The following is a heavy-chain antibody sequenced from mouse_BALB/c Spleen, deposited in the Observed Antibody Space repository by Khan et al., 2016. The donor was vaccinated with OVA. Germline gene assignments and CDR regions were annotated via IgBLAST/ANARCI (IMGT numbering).Heavy chain of an antibody. Sequence: QVRLQQSGAELVRPGVSVKISCKGSGYTFTDFTMHWVRQSHAMSLEWIGVISTYYGHVTYNQEFKDKATLTVDKSSSTAYMELARLTSEDSAIYDGTGGGWGTRFAYWGQGTLVTVAA. V-gene: IGHV1S137*01. CDR2: ISTYYGHV. CDR3: TGGGWGTRFAY. CDR1: GYTFTDFT. J-gene: IGHJ3*01. D-gene: IGHD1-1*02.